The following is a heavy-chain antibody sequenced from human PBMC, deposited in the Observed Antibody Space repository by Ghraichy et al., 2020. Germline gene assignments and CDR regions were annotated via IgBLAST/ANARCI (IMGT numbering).Heavy chain of an antibody. Sequence: GGSLRLSCVGSGFPFSSYSLNWVRQSPGKGLEWVSYITGSGSCRSYADSVKGRFTISRDNAQNSLYLQMNSLRVEDTAVYYCARGSPVVRFYSYGGMDVWGHGTPVTVAS. CDR2: ITGSGSCR. V-gene: IGHV3-48*01. D-gene: IGHD4-23*01. J-gene: IGHJ6*02. CDR1: GFPFSSYS. CDR3: ARGSPVVRFYSYGGMDV.